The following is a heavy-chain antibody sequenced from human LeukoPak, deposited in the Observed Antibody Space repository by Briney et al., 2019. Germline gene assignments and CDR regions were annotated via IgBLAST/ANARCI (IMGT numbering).Heavy chain of an antibody. CDR3: ARMGRGSSGWYGPFDY. V-gene: IGHV3-21*01. CDR2: ISSSSSYI. Sequence: KPGGSLRLSCAASGFTFSSYSMNWVRQAPGKGLEWVSSISSSSSYIYYADSVKGRFTISRDNAKNSLYLQMNSLRAEDTAVYYCARMGRGSSGWYGPFDYWGQGTLVTVSS. D-gene: IGHD6-13*01. CDR1: GFTFSSYS. J-gene: IGHJ4*02.